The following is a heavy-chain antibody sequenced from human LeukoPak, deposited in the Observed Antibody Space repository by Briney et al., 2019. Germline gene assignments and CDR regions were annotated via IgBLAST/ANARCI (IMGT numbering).Heavy chain of an antibody. Sequence: SQTLSLTCAISGDSVSSNSAAWNWIRQSPSRGLEWLGRTYYRSKWYNDYAVSVKSRITINPDTSKNQFSLQLNSVTPEDTAVYYCARGLMQYYYGSGSYYAYYMDVWGKGTTVTVSS. CDR2: TYYRSKWYN. V-gene: IGHV6-1*01. CDR1: GDSVSSNSAA. J-gene: IGHJ6*03. D-gene: IGHD3-10*01. CDR3: ARGLMQYYYGSGSYYAYYMDV.